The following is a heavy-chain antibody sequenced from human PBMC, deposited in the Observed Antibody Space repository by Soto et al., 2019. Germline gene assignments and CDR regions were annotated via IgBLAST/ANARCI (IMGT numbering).Heavy chain of an antibody. CDR2: IKSKTDGGTT. V-gene: IGHV3-15*01. CDR3: TTDSWPVTTGAFDI. J-gene: IGHJ3*02. CDR1: GFTFSNAW. D-gene: IGHD4-17*01. Sequence: GGSLRLSCAASGFTFSNAWMSWVRQAPGKGLEWVGRIKSKTDGGTTDYAAPVKGRFTISRDDSKNTLYLQMNSLKTEDTAVYYCTTDSWPVTTGAFDIWGQGTMVTVSS.